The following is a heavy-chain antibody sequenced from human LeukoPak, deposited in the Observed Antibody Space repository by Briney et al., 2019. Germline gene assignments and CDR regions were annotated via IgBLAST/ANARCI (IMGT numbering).Heavy chain of an antibody. Sequence: GGSLRLSCAASGFTFGSYAMSWVRQAPGKGLEWVSVIYSGGSTYYADSVKGRFTISRDNSKNTLYLQMNSLRAEDTAVYYCARDRGSYGMDVWGQGTTVTVSS. CDR1: GFTFGSYA. CDR2: IYSGGST. J-gene: IGHJ6*02. CDR3: ARDRGSYGMDV. V-gene: IGHV3-53*01. D-gene: IGHD1-26*01.